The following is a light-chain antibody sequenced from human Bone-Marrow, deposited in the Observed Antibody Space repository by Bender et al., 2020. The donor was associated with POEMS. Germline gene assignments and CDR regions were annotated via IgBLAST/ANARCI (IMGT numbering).Light chain of an antibody. CDR2: SDN. Sequence: QSVLTQPPSASGTPGQRVTISCSGSNSNIGTNAVNWYQQFPGTAPKLLLYSDNQRPSGVPERFSGSNSGNTATLTISGTQAMDEADYYCQAWASKTVVFGGGTKLTVV. V-gene: IGLV1-44*01. J-gene: IGLJ2*01. CDR1: NSNIGTNA. CDR3: QAWASKTVV.